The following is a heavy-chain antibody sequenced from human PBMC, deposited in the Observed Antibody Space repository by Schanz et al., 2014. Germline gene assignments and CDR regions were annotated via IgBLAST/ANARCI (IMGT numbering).Heavy chain of an antibody. Sequence: VQLLQFGGGVVQPGRSLRLSCAASGFTFSSYAMHWVRQAPGKGLEWVSSISSSSSYIYYADSVKGRFTISRDNAKNSLFLQMNRLRAEDTALYYCAIIGVMVAVAGTRADYWGQGTLXTVSS. V-gene: IGHV3-21*01. CDR2: ISSSSSYI. CDR1: GFTFSSYA. CDR3: AIIGVMVAVAGTRADY. D-gene: IGHD6-19*01. J-gene: IGHJ4*02.